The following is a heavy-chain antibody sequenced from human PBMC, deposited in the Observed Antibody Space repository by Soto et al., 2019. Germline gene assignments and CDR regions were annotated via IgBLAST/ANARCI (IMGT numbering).Heavy chain of an antibody. CDR1: GGSINRGGYY. Sequence: QVQLQESGPGLVKPSQTLSLTCSVSGGSINRGGYYWSWIRQHPGKGLEWIGYSYYNGNPYYNPSLKSRVNISIDTARNQFSLKLTSVTAADTAVYYCAREAPAASDAFDVWGQGTMVTVSS. J-gene: IGHJ3*01. D-gene: IGHD2-2*01. CDR2: SYYNGNP. V-gene: IGHV4-31*03. CDR3: AREAPAASDAFDV.